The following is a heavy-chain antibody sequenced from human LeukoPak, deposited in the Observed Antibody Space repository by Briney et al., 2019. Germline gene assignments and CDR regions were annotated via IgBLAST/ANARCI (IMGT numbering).Heavy chain of an antibody. CDR3: ARRVGYSYGYGRYYYYGMDV. CDR1: GYSFTSYW. J-gene: IGHJ6*02. D-gene: IGHD5-18*01. CDR2: IYPGDSDT. Sequence: GESLQISCKGSGYSFTSYWIGWVRQMPGKGLEWMGIIYPGDSDTRYSPSFQGQVTISADKSISTAYLQWSSLKASDTAMYYCARRVGYSYGYGRYYYYGMDVWGQGTTVTVSS. V-gene: IGHV5-51*01.